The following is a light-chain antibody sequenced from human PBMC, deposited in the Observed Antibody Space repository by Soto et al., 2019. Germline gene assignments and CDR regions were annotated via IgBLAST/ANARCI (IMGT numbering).Light chain of an antibody. Sequence: DIHMTQSPSSLSASVGGRVTITCRASQSISSWLAWYQQKPGRAPKVLIFDDSSLESGVPSRLSGSGSATEFNLTISRLQPDDFATYYCQQYTTYPWMCGQGTKVDIK. CDR1: QSISSW. V-gene: IGKV1-5*01. CDR3: QQYTTYPWM. J-gene: IGKJ1*01. CDR2: DDS.